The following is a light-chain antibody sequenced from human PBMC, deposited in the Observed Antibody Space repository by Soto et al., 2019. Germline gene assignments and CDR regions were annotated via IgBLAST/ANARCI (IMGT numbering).Light chain of an antibody. J-gene: IGKJ1*01. CDR2: GAS. Sequence: EIVMTQSPATLSVSPGERATLSCRASQSVRSNLAWYQQKPGQAPRLLVYGASTRATGIADRFSGSGSGTEFTLTISSLQSEDFAVYYCQQYNNWPPRTFGQGTKVEI. CDR3: QQYNNWPPRT. CDR1: QSVRSN. V-gene: IGKV3-15*01.